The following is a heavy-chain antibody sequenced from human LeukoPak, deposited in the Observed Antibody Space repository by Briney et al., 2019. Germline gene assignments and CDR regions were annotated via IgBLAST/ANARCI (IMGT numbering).Heavy chain of an antibody. Sequence: ASVKVSCKASGYTFTSYDIDWVRQATGQGLEWMGWMNPNSGNTGYAQKFQDRVTMTRNTSISTAYMELSSLRSEDTAVYYCARGILWFGDDVWGKGTTVTISS. CDR3: ARGILWFGDDV. D-gene: IGHD3-10*01. J-gene: IGHJ6*04. CDR1: GYTFTSYD. V-gene: IGHV1-8*01. CDR2: MNPNSGNT.